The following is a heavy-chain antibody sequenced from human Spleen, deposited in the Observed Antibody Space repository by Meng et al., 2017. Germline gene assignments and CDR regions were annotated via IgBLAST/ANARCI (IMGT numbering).Heavy chain of an antibody. J-gene: IGHJ4*02. CDR2: LSGGGFTT. D-gene: IGHD3-10*01. CDR3: AKYSYGLGDYLDY. CDR1: GFSFSSYA. Sequence: GESLKISCAASGFSFSSYAMSWVRHAPGKGLEWVSALSGGGFTTYYADSVKGRFAISRHNSKNTLYLQMNGLRAEDTALYYCAKYSYGLGDYLDYWGQGALVTVSS. V-gene: IGHV3-23*01.